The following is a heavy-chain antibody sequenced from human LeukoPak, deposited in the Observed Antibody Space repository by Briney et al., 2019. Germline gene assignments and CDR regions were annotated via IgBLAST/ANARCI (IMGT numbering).Heavy chain of an antibody. CDR2: ISSSSSYI. J-gene: IGHJ1*01. V-gene: IGHV3-21*01. CDR1: GYTFSSYS. Sequence: GGSLRLSCAASGYTFSSYSMNWVRQAPGKGLEWVSSISSSSSYIYYADSVKGRFTISRDNAKNSLYLQMNSLRAEDTAVYYCARAYSSEYFQHWGQGTLVTVSS. CDR3: ARAYSSEYFQH. D-gene: IGHD4-11*01.